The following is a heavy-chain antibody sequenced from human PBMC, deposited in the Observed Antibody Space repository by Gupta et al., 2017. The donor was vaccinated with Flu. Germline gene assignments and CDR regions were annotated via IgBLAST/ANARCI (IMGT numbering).Heavy chain of an antibody. J-gene: IGHJ6*02. V-gene: IGHV4-38-2*01. CDR1: GYFISSGYY. CDR2: IYHSGST. D-gene: IGHD6-19*01. CDR3: AGQWLYYGYYGMDV. Sequence: QVPLQESGPGLVKLSETLSLTCAVPGYFISSGYYWGWIRQPPGKGLEWIGSIYHSGSTYYNPSLKSRVTISVDTSKNQFSLKLSSVTAADTAVYYCAGQWLYYGYYGMDVWGQGTTVTVSS.